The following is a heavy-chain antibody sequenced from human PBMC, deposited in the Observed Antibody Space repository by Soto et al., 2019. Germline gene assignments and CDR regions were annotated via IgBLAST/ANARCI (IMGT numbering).Heavy chain of an antibody. V-gene: IGHV4-61*01. J-gene: IGHJ6*02. D-gene: IGHD6-19*01. CDR3: ASTRRGSGWYYYYGMHV. Sequence: TLSLTCTVSGGSVSSGSYYWSWIRQPPGKGLEWIGYIYYSGSTNYNPSLKSRVTISVDTSKNQFSLKLSSVTAADTAVYYCASTRRGSGWYYYYGMHVWGQGTTVTVYS. CDR2: IYYSGST. CDR1: GGSVSSGSYY.